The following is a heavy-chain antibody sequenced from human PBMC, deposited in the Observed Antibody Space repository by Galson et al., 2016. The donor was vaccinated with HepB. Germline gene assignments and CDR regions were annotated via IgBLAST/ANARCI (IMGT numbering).Heavy chain of an antibody. D-gene: IGHD6-13*01. CDR1: GFTFSDYY. Sequence: SLRLSCAASGFTFSDYYMTWIRQAPGKGLEWVSYISSTSRYTNYADSLKSRFTISRDNAKNSLYLQMHSLRAEDTAVYYCARVQQLDYYYYYMDVWGKGSPGHRLL. CDR3: ARVQQLDYYYYYMDV. J-gene: IGHJ6*03. V-gene: IGHV3-11*06. CDR2: ISSTSRYT.